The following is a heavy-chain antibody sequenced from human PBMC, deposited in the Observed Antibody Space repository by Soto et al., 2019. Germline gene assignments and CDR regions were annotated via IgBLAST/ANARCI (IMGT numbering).Heavy chain of an antibody. D-gene: IGHD4-17*01. CDR1: GFTFSSYS. CDR3: ARASMGVGDYGDYGEAFDI. V-gene: IGHV3-21*01. Sequence: GGSLRLSCAASGFTFSSYSMNWVRQAPGKGLEWVSSISSSSSYIYYADSVKGRFTISRDNAKNSLYLQMNSLRAEDTAVYYCARASMGVGDYGDYGEAFDIWGQGTMVTVSS. J-gene: IGHJ3*02. CDR2: ISSSSSYI.